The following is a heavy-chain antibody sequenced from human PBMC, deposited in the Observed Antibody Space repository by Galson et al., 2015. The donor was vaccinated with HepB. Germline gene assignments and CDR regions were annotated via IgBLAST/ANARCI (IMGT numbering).Heavy chain of an antibody. J-gene: IGHJ5*02. Sequence: SVKVSCKASGSTFTSYYMHWVRQAPGQGLEWMGIINPSGGSTSYAQKFQGRVTMTRDTSTSTVYMELSSLRSEDTAVYYCATSIVVDGNWFDPWGQGTLVTVFS. CDR3: ATSIVVDGNWFDP. CDR1: GSTFTSYY. D-gene: IGHD2-21*01. V-gene: IGHV1-46*01. CDR2: INPSGGST.